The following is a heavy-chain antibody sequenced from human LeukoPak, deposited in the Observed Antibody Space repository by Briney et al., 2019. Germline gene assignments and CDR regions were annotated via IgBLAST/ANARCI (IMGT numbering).Heavy chain of an antibody. Sequence: GGSLRLSXAASGFTFSSYAMSWVGQAPGKGLEWVSAISGSGGSTYYVDSVKGRFTISRDNSKNTLYLQMNSLRAEDTAVYYRSAAGATWADFDYWGQGTLVTVSS. CDR3: SAAGATWADFDY. D-gene: IGHD1-26*01. CDR2: ISGSGGST. V-gene: IGHV3-23*01. CDR1: GFTFSSYA. J-gene: IGHJ4*02.